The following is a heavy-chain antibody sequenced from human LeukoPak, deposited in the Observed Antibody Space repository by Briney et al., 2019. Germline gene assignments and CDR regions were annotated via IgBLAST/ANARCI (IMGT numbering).Heavy chain of an antibody. CDR3: AREEDSYPAAMFTSDY. Sequence: ASVKVSCKASGYTFTSYGISWVRQAPGQGLEWMGWISAYNGNTNYAQKLQGRVTMTTDTSTSTAYMELRSLRSDDTAVYYCAREEDSYPAAMFTSDYWGQGTLVTVSS. V-gene: IGHV1-18*01. CDR2: ISAYNGNT. J-gene: IGHJ4*02. D-gene: IGHD2-2*01. CDR1: GYTFTSYG.